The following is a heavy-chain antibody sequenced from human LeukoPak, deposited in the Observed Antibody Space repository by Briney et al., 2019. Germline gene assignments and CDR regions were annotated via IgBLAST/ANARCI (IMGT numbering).Heavy chain of an antibody. J-gene: IGHJ5*02. CDR1: VYTFSING. CDR3: ARDRRYCSSTSCYYGLGDYARLLSS. D-gene: IGHD2-2*01. CDR2: ISAYNGNT. Sequence: ASVKLSLTSSVYTFSINGNNWLRHAPGQGLEWMGWISAYNGNTNYAQKLQGRVTMTTETTTSTAYIVLRSLRSDDTAGYYCARDRRYCSSTSCYYGLGDYARLLSSWGKGTLVTVSS. V-gene: IGHV1-18*01.